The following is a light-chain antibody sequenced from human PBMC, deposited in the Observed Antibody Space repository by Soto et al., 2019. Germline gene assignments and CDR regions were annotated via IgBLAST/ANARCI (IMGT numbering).Light chain of an antibody. Sequence: EIVLTQSPGTLSLSPGERANISCRASQSVSSSSLAWYQQKPGQAPRLLIYGASSRATGIPDRFSGSGSGTDFTLTISRLEPEDFAVYACQQYGSSPLTFGGGTKVEIK. J-gene: IGKJ4*01. V-gene: IGKV3-20*01. CDR3: QQYGSSPLT. CDR2: GAS. CDR1: QSVSSSS.